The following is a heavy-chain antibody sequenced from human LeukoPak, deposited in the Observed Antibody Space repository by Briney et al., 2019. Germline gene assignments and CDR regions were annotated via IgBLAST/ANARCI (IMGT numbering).Heavy chain of an antibody. CDR3: AKSGVRYFDWFDYYFDY. CDR1: GGSISSYY. CDR2: IYYSGST. J-gene: IGHJ4*02. D-gene: IGHD3-9*01. V-gene: IGHV4-59*01. Sequence: SETLSLTCTVSGGSISSYYWSWIRQPPGKGLEWIGYIYYSGSTNYNPSLKSRVTISVDTSKNQFSLKLSSVTAADTAVYYCAKSGVRYFDWFDYYFDYWGQGTLVTVSS.